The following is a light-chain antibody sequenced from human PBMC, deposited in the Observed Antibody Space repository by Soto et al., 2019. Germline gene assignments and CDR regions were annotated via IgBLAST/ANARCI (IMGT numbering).Light chain of an antibody. J-gene: IGLJ1*01. CDR1: SSDVGGYNY. Sequence: QSALTQPPSASGSPGQSVTISCTGTSSDVGGYNYVSWYQQHPGKAPKFMIYEVSKRPSGVPDRFSGSKSGNTASLTVSGLQAEDEADYYCSSYAGSNNLGHVFGTGTKVTVL. CDR3: SSYAGSNNLGHV. CDR2: EVS. V-gene: IGLV2-8*01.